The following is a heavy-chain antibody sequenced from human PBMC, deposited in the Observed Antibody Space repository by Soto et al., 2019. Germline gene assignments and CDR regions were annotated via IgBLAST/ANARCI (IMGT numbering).Heavy chain of an antibody. CDR1: GFTFSSHW. Sequence: EVQVVESGGDLVQPGGSLRLSCVGSGFTFSSHWMHWVRQAPGKGLVWVAHITHDGSSATYADSVKGRFTISRDNAKNTLYLQMNTLRFKDTAVYYCADLFAGFDIWGQGTMVTVSS. CDR2: ITHDGSSA. D-gene: IGHD3-10*02. J-gene: IGHJ3*02. CDR3: ADLFAGFDI. V-gene: IGHV3-74*01.